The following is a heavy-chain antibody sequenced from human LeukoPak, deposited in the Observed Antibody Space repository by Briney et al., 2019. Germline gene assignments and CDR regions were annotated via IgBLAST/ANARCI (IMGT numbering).Heavy chain of an antibody. CDR2: ISGSGGST. D-gene: IGHD3-22*01. V-gene: IGHV3-23*01. CDR1: GFPFSSYA. J-gene: IGHJ4*02. Sequence: GGPLRLSCGASGFPFSSYAMSEVRQPPGRGLEWVSAISGSGGSTYYADSVKGRFTISRDNSKNTLYLQMNSLRAEDTAVYYCAKDLGYKTYYYDSSGYQPAFDYWGQGTLVTVSS. CDR3: AKDLGYKTYYYDSSGYQPAFDY.